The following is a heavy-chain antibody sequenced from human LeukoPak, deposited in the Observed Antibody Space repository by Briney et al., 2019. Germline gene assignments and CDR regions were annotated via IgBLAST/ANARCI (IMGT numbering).Heavy chain of an antibody. CDR1: GGSISSYY. D-gene: IGHD6-13*01. CDR2: IYSTGST. Sequence: SETLSLTCTVSGGSISSYYWSWIRQPAGKGLEWIGCIYSTGSTNYNPSLKSRVTMSVDTSKNQFSLRLRSVTAADTAVYYCARQIASAGTAGFDFWGQGALVTVSS. V-gene: IGHV4-4*07. J-gene: IGHJ4*02. CDR3: ARQIASAGTAGFDF.